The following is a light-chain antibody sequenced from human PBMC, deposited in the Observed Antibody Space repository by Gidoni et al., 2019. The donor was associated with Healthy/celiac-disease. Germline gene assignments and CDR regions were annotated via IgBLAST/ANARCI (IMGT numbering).Light chain of an antibody. V-gene: IGLV3-9*01. CDR3: QVWDSSTVV. CDR1: NIGSKN. J-gene: IGLJ2*01. CDR2: RDS. Sequence: SSDLTQPLSVSVAPGQTARIPCGGHNIGSKNVHWYQQKPGQAPVLVIYRDSNRPSGIPERFSGSNSGNTATLTISRAQAGDEADYYCQVWDSSTVVFGGGTKLTVL.